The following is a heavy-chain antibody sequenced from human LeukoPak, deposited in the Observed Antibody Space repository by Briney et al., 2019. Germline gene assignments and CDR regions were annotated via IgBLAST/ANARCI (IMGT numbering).Heavy chain of an antibody. CDR2: FSYSGST. CDR3: ARMYSGTSYYFDF. CDR1: GGSMNNYY. D-gene: IGHD1-26*01. J-gene: IGHJ4*02. Sequence: SETLSLTCTVSGGSMNNYYWSWIRQPPAKGLEWMGYFSYSGSTRYNPSLKSRVTMSVDTSKNQFSLRLISVAAADTAVYYCARMYSGTSYYFDFWGQGTLVTVSS. V-gene: IGHV4-59*01.